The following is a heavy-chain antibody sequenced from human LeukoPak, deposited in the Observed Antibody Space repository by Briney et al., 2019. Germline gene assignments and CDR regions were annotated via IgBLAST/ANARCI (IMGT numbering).Heavy chain of an antibody. Sequence: PGGSLRLSCVASGFTFSSHGMSWVRQAPGKGLEWVANIKPDGSEKFYVDSVKGRFTVSRDNAKNSLYLQMNSLRVEDTAVYYCAREITIFGRAIDYWGRGTLVTVSS. CDR3: AREITIFGRAIDY. CDR1: GFTFSSHG. V-gene: IGHV3-7*01. CDR2: IKPDGSEK. D-gene: IGHD3-3*01. J-gene: IGHJ4*02.